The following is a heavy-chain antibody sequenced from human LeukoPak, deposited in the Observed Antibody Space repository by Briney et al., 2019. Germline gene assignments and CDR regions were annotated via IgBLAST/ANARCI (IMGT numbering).Heavy chain of an antibody. J-gene: IGHJ6*02. V-gene: IGHV3-23*01. D-gene: IGHD5-12*01. CDR3: AKTHYDLLDV. CDR1: GFSFSTSP. CDR2: MNNGPGAT. Sequence: GGSLRLSCAASGFSFSTSPMSWVRQPPGKGLEWVSAMNNGPGATFYRDSVRGRFTISRDDSKSTLYLQMDSLRAEDTGTYYCAKTHYDLLDVWGQGTTVTVSS.